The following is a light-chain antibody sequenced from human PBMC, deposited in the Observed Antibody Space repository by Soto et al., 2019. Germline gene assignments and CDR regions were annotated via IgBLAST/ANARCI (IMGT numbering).Light chain of an antibody. CDR3: LPDYNCPLT. CDR1: QSISSY. J-gene: IGKJ4*02. Sequence: IQMSQSPSSLYASVGGRGTLTCRASQSISSYLNWYQQKPGKAPNLLIYAAYSLQSGVTSRFSGSGSGTDFTLTISSLQPEDFATYYCLPDYNCPLTFGEGTQVEIK. CDR2: AAY. V-gene: IGKV1-6*01.